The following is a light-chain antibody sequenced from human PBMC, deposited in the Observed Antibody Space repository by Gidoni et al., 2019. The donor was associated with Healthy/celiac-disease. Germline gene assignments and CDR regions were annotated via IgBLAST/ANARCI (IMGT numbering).Light chain of an antibody. J-gene: IGKJ4*01. Sequence: DIQMTQSPSSLSASVGDRVTITCQASQDISNYLNWYQQKPGKAPKLLIYDASNLEKGVPSRFRGRGSGTDFTFTISSLQPEDIATYYCQQYDNLPLTFXGXTKVEIK. V-gene: IGKV1-33*01. CDR2: DAS. CDR1: QDISNY. CDR3: QQYDNLPLT.